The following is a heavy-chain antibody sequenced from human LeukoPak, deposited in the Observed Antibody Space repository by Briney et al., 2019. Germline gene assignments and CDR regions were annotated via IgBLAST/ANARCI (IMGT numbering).Heavy chain of an antibody. J-gene: IGHJ5*02. CDR2: IYYSGST. D-gene: IGHD2-2*01. V-gene: IGHV4-59*01. CDR1: GGSISSYY. CDR3: ARSEDIVVVPAARLRFDP. Sequence: SETLSLTCTVSGGSISSYYWSWIRQPPGKGLEWIGYIYYSGSTNYNPSLKSRVTISVDTSKNQFSLKLSSVTAADTAVYYCARSEDIVVVPAARLRFDPWGQGTLVTVSS.